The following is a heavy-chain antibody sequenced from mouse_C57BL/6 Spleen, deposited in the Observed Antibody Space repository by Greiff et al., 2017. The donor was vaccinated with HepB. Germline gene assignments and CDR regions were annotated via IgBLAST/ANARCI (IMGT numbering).Heavy chain of an antibody. CDR3: TTPPDGYYVGGAMDY. Sequence: VQLKESGAELVRPGASVKLSCTASGFNIKDDYMHWVKQRPEQGLEWIGWIDPENGDTEYASKFQGKATITAETSSNTAYLQLSSLTSEDTAVYYCTTPPDGYYVGGAMDYWGQGTSVTVSS. CDR1: GFNIKDDY. V-gene: IGHV14-4*01. CDR2: IDPENGDT. J-gene: IGHJ4*01. D-gene: IGHD2-3*01.